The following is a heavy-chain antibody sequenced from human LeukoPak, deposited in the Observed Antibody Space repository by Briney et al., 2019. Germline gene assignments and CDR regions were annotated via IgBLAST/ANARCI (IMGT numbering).Heavy chain of an antibody. J-gene: IGHJ4*02. Sequence: PSETLSLTCTVSGGSISSSSYYWGWIRQPPGEGLEWIGSIYYSGSTYYNPSLKSRVTISVDTSKNQFSLKLSSVTAADTAVYYCVGSSSLDYWGQGTLVTVSS. CDR3: VGSSSLDY. CDR1: GGSISSSSYY. CDR2: IYYSGST. V-gene: IGHV4-39*07. D-gene: IGHD6-13*01.